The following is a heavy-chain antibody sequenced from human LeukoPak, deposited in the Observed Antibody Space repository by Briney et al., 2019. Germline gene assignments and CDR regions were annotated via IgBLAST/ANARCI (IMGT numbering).Heavy chain of an antibody. J-gene: IGHJ4*02. Sequence: GGSLRLSCAASGFTFSSYAMHWVRQAQGKGLEWVAVISYDGSNKYYAYSVKGRFTISRDNSKNTLYLQMNSLRAEDTAVYYCARDRTGALNSYGLDYWGQGTLVTVSS. CDR1: GFTFSSYA. CDR2: ISYDGSNK. D-gene: IGHD5-18*01. V-gene: IGHV3-30*01. CDR3: ARDRTGALNSYGLDY.